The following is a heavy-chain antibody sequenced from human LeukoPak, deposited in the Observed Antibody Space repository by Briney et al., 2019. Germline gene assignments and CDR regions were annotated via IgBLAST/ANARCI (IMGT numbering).Heavy chain of an antibody. V-gene: IGHV3-53*01. CDR1: GFTVSSNY. J-gene: IGHJ6*02. D-gene: IGHD6-25*01. CDR3: ARVERLYDPTSYYYYYGMDV. CDR2: IYSGGST. Sequence: GGSLRLSCAASGFTVSSNYMSWVRQAPGKGLAWVSVIYSGGSTYYADSVKGRFTISRDNSKNTLYLQMNSLRAEDTAVYYCARVERLYDPTSYYYYYGMDVWGQGTTVTVSS.